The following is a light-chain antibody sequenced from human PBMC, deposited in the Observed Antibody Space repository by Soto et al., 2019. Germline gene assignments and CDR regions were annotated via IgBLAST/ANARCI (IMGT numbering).Light chain of an antibody. V-gene: IGKV1D-13*01. Sequence: AIQLTQSPSSLSASVGVRVTITCRASQGISSALAWYQQKPGKTPKLLIYDASSLQSGVPSRFSGSGSGTDFTLTISSLQPEDFATYYCQQFNNYPITFGQGTRLEIK. J-gene: IGKJ5*01. CDR1: QGISSA. CDR3: QQFNNYPIT. CDR2: DAS.